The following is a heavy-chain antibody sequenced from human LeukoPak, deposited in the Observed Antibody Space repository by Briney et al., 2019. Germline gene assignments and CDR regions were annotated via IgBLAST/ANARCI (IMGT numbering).Heavy chain of an antibody. V-gene: IGHV3-23*01. CDR1: GFTFSSYS. J-gene: IGHJ6*03. Sequence: GGSLRLSCAASGFTFSSYSTNWVRQAPGKGLEWVSAISGSGGSTYYADSVKGRFTISRDNSKNTLYLQMNSLRAEDTAVYYCAKDGGEYYDILTGYYPRLYYMDVWGKGTTVTVSS. D-gene: IGHD3-9*01. CDR3: AKDGGEYYDILTGYYPRLYYMDV. CDR2: ISGSGGST.